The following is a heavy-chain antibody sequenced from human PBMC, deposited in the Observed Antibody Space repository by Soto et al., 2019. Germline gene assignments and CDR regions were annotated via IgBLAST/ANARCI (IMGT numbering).Heavy chain of an antibody. CDR3: AREEGISDWHAFDY. D-gene: IGHD6-19*01. CDR2: ISTYNGNT. J-gene: IGHJ4*02. Sequence: QVQLVQFGAEVKKPGASVKVSCKASGYTFTDYGISWVRQAPGQGLEWMGWISTYNGNTIYAQKIQGRVTMTTDTSTSTAYVELRSLRSDDTAVYYCAREEGISDWHAFDYWGQGTLVTVSS. CDR1: GYTFTDYG. V-gene: IGHV1-18*04.